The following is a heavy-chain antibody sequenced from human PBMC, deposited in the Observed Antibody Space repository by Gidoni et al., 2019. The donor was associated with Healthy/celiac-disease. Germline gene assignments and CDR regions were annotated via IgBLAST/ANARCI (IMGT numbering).Heavy chain of an antibody. CDR2: MNPNSGNT. D-gene: IGHD3-22*01. CDR1: GYTFTSYD. Sequence: QVQLVQSGAEVQKPGASVKVSCKASGYTFTSYDINWVRQATGQGLEWMGWMNPNSGNTGYAQKFQGRVTMTRNTSISTAYMELSSLRSEDTAVYYCARDMIVVSVTDYGMDVWGQGTTVTVSS. V-gene: IGHV1-8*01. J-gene: IGHJ6*02. CDR3: ARDMIVVSVTDYGMDV.